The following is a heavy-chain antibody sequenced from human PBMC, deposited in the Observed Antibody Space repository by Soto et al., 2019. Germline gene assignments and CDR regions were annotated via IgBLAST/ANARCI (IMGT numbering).Heavy chain of an antibody. CDR2: ISSSSSYI. Sequence: ETLSLTCTVSGGSISSSSYYWGWIRQPPGKGLEWVSSISSSSSYIYYADSVKGRFTISRDNAKNSLYLQMNSLRAEDTAVYYFARDDWDDFWSGYYYDFDYWGQGTLVTVSS. D-gene: IGHD3-3*01. CDR3: ARDDWDDFWSGYYYDFDY. CDR1: GGSISSSS. J-gene: IGHJ4*02. V-gene: IGHV3-21*01.